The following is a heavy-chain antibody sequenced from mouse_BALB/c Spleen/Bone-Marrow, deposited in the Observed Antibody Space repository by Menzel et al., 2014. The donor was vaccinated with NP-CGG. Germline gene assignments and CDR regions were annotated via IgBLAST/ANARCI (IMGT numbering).Heavy chain of an antibody. D-gene: IGHD2-2*01. CDR1: GFTFNTYA. V-gene: IGHV10-1*02. Sequence: DVKLQESGGGLVQPKGSLKLSCAASGFTFNTYAMNWVRQVPGKGLEWVARIRSKSNNYATYYADSVKDRFTISRDDSQSMLYLQMNNLKTEDTAMYYCVRHEGGYGYDAWFAYWGQGTLVTVSA. CDR3: VRHEGGYGYDAWFAY. CDR2: IRSKSNNYAT. J-gene: IGHJ3*01.